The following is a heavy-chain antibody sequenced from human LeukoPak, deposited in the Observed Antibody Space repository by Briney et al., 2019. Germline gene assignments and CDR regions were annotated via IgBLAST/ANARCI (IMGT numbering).Heavy chain of an antibody. CDR1: GFPFNTQS. Sequence: PGGDLLLSCAASGFPFNTQSMNWVRPAPGRGLEWLSAINSSGGHIYYAGSVQGRFTISRDDAKESVYLQLNSLRAEDTAVYYCARGLGWITPGAPYFDLWGHGTLVTVSS. V-gene: IGHV3-21*01. CDR3: ARGLGWITPGAPYFDL. J-gene: IGHJ4*01. D-gene: IGHD5-12*01. CDR2: INSSGGHI.